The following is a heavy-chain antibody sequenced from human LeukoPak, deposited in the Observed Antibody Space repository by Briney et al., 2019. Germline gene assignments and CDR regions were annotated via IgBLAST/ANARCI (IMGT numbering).Heavy chain of an antibody. CDR1: GYSFTDYW. Sequence: GESLKISCKTSGYSFTDYWIGWVRQVPGKGLEWMGIIFPGDSDTRYSPSFQGQVTISADDSISTAYLQWSSLKPSDTAMYYCARPRAVTGNYYFDSWGQGTLVTVSS. D-gene: IGHD6-19*01. CDR3: ARPRAVTGNYYFDS. J-gene: IGHJ4*02. V-gene: IGHV5-51*01. CDR2: IFPGDSDT.